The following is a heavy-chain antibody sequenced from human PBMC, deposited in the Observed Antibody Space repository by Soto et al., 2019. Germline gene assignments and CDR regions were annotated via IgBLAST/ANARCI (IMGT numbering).Heavy chain of an antibody. J-gene: IGHJ4*02. V-gene: IGHV3-7*01. CDR3: AREGISGSYYFDY. CDR2: IKQDVSEK. CDR1: GFTFSSYW. D-gene: IGHD1-26*01. Sequence: EIQLVESGGGLVQPGGSLRLSCAASGFTFSSYWMSWVRQAPGKGLEWVANIKQDVSEKYYVDSVRGRFTISRDNAKNSLYLQMNSLRAEDTAVYYCAREGISGSYYFDYWGQGTLVTVSS.